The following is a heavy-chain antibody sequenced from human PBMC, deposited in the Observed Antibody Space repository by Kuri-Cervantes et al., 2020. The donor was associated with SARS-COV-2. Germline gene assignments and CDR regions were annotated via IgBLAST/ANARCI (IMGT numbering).Heavy chain of an antibody. CDR2: INSDGSST. Sequence: GESLKISCAASGFTFSSYWMHWVRQAPGKGLVWVSRINSDGSSTSYADSVKGRFTISRDNAKNTLYLQMNSLRAEDTAVYYCASPRGEYQLLPFDYWGQGTLVTVSS. CDR3: ASPRGEYQLLPFDY. CDR1: GFTFSSYW. D-gene: IGHD2-2*01. J-gene: IGHJ4*02. V-gene: IGHV3-74*01.